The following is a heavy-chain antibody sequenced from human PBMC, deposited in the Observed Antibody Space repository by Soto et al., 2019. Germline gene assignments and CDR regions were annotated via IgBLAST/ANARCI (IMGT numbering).Heavy chain of an antibody. CDR3: AREGVVPYYYYYMDV. Sequence: PSETLSLTCAVYGGSFSGYYWSWIRQPPGKGLEWIGEINHSGSTNYNPSLKSRVTISVDTSKNQFSLKLSSVTAADTAVYYCAREGVVPYYYYYMDVWGKGTTVTVSS. J-gene: IGHJ6*03. CDR1: GGSFSGYY. D-gene: IGHD3-3*01. CDR2: INHSGST. V-gene: IGHV4-34*01.